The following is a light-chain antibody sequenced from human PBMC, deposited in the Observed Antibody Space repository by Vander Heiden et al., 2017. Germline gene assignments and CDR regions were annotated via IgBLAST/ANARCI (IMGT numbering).Light chain of an antibody. CDR1: QSISSY. V-gene: IGKV1-39*01. Sequence: DLQMTHAPSSLSASVGDRVTITCRASQSISSYLNWYQQKPGKAPKLLIYGASSLQSGVPSRFSGSGSGTDFTLTISSLQPEDFATYYCQQSYSTPETFGQGTKVEIK. CDR2: GAS. J-gene: IGKJ1*01. CDR3: QQSYSTPET.